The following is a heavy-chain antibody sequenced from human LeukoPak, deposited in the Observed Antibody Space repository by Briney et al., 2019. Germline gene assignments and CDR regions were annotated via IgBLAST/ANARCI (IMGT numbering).Heavy chain of an antibody. CDR3: ARDYVHRGAFDI. J-gene: IGHJ3*02. D-gene: IGHD3-10*01. V-gene: IGHV4-59*01. Sequence: PSETLSLTCTVSGGSISSYYWSWIRQPPGKGLEWIGYIYYSGSTNYNPSLKSRVTISVDTSKNQFSLKLSSVTAADTAVYYCARDYVHRGAFDIWGQGTMVTVSS. CDR1: GGSISSYY. CDR2: IYYSGST.